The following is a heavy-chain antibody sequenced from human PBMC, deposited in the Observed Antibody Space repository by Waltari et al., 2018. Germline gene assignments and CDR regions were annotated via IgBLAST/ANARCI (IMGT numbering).Heavy chain of an antibody. CDR1: GGTFGRYA. CDR2: TIPIFGSP. CDR3: ARRKLGEAFDI. V-gene: IGHV1-69*12. J-gene: IGHJ3*02. Sequence: QVQLVQSGAEVKKPGSSVRVVCRASGGTFGRYAITWVRQAPGQGLAWMGGTIPIFGSPMYAPKFQGRVSITADELTYTVYMELNSLRSDDTAIYYCARRKLGEAFDIWGQGTMVIVSS. D-gene: IGHD3-16*01.